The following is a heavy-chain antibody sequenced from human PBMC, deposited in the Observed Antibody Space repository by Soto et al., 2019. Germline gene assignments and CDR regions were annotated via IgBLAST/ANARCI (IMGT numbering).Heavy chain of an antibody. CDR1: GGTFSSYA. CDR3: ARNTLTPVAAAGTFKYYYYYYGMDV. J-gene: IGHJ6*02. V-gene: IGHV1-69*13. Sequence: ASVKVSCKASGGTFSSYAISWVRQAPGQGLEWMGGIIPIFGTANYAQKFQGRVTITADESTSTAYMELSSLRSEDTAVYYCARNTLTPVAAAGTFKYYYYYYGMDVWGQGTTVTVSS. D-gene: IGHD6-13*01. CDR2: IIPIFGTA.